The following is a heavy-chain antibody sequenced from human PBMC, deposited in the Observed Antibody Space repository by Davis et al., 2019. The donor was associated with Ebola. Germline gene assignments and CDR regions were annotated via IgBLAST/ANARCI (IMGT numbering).Heavy chain of an antibody. D-gene: IGHD1-7*01. Sequence: PGGSLRLSCAASGFTFSSYGMHWVRQAPGKGLEWVAVIWYDGSNKYYADSVKGRFTISRDNSKNTLYLQMNSLRAEDTAVYYCANLAITGTTSGMDVWGKGTTVTVSS. J-gene: IGHJ6*04. V-gene: IGHV3-30*02. CDR2: IWYDGSNK. CDR3: ANLAITGTTSGMDV. CDR1: GFTFSSYG.